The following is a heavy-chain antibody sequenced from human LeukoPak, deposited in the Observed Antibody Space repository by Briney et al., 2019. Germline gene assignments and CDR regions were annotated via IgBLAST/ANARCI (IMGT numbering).Heavy chain of an antibody. Sequence: SETLSLTCAVYGGSFSGYYWSWIRQPPGKGLEWIGEINHSGSTNYNPSLKSRVTISVDTSKNQFSLKLSSVTAADTAVYYCASFTHIVVVTAIHGGGYFDYWGQGTLVTVSS. CDR1: GGSFSGYY. V-gene: IGHV4-34*01. CDR3: ASFTHIVVVTAIHGGGYFDY. J-gene: IGHJ4*02. CDR2: INHSGST. D-gene: IGHD2-21*02.